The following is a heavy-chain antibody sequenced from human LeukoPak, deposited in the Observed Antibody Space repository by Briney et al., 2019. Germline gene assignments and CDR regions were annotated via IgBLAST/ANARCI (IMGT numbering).Heavy chain of an antibody. CDR2: ISYDGSNK. J-gene: IGHJ2*01. V-gene: IGHV3-30-3*01. CDR1: GFTFSSYA. CDR3: ARAPPRWYFDL. Sequence: GRSLRLSCAASGFTFSSYAMHWVRQAPGNGLEWVAVISYDGSNKYYADSVKGRFTISRDNSKNTLYLQMSSLRAEDTAVYYCARAPPRWYFDLWGRGTLVTVSS.